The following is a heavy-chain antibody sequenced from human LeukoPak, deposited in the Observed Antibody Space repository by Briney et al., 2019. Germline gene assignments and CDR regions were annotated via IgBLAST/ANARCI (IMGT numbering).Heavy chain of an antibody. V-gene: IGHV4-4*02. CDR1: GGSISSSNW. Sequence: SGTLSLTCAVSGGSISSSNWWSWVRQPPGKGLEWIAQIYYSGSTYYNPSLKSRVTISVDTSKNQFSLRLSSVTAADTAVYYCASLDSTMVTGIDYWGQGTLVTVSS. CDR3: ASLDSTMVTGIDY. J-gene: IGHJ4*02. CDR2: IYYSGST. D-gene: IGHD5-18*01.